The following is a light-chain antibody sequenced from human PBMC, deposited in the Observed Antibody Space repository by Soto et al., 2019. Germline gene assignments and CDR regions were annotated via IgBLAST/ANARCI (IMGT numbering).Light chain of an antibody. Sequence: QSVLTQPPSVSGAPGQRVTISCTGSSSNIGAGYDVHWYQQLPGTAPKLLIYGNSNRPSGVPDRFSGSKSGTSASLAITGLQAEDEAYYYCQSYASSLSGASVFATGTKVTVL. CDR3: QSYASSLSGASV. V-gene: IGLV1-40*01. CDR1: SSNIGAGYD. J-gene: IGLJ1*01. CDR2: GNS.